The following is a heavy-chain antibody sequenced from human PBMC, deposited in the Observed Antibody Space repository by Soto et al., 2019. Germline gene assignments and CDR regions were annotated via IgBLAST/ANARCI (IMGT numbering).Heavy chain of an antibody. V-gene: IGHV3-21*06. J-gene: IGHJ4*02. Sequence: GGSLRLSCAASGFTFSYYALHWVRRAPGKGLEWVSSISGIRDYIRYADSVKGRFTISRDNAKTSLYLQMNSLTAEDTAVYYCAREGVHNYNEFYFDYWGQGTLVTVS. CDR1: GFTFSYYA. CDR3: AREGVHNYNEFYFDY. CDR2: ISGIRDYI. D-gene: IGHD3-22*01.